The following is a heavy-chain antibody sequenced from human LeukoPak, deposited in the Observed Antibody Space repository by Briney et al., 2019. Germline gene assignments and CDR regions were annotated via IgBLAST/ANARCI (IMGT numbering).Heavy chain of an antibody. CDR1: GYSISSGYD. CDR2: IRFSGVT. Sequence: AETLSLTCSVSGYSISSGYDWGWIRQTPGKGLEYIGSIRFSGVTYYNPSLKSRITLSVDLSKNQFSLRLSSVTAADTAVYFCARDNVFVPMDVWGRGITVTVSS. V-gene: IGHV4-38-2*02. D-gene: IGHD3-16*02. J-gene: IGHJ6*03. CDR3: ARDNVFVPMDV.